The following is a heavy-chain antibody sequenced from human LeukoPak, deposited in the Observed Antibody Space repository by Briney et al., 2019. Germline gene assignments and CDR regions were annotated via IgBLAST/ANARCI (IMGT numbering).Heavy chain of an antibody. J-gene: IGHJ5*02. Sequence: SETLSLTCSVSDYSISSGYYWGWIRRPPGKGLEWIGSMYHSGDTYYNPSLKSRVTISVDTSKNQFSLKLSSVTAADTAVYYCARRVAIRDVRRIVGAISWFDPWGQGTLVTVSS. D-gene: IGHD1-26*01. CDR3: ARRVAIRDVRRIVGAISWFDP. CDR2: MYHSGDT. CDR1: DYSISSGYY. V-gene: IGHV4-38-2*02.